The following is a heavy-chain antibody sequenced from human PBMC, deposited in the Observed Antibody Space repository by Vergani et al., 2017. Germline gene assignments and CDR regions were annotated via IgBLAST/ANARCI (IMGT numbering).Heavy chain of an antibody. V-gene: IGHV3-66*02. CDR1: GFTVSSNY. Sequence: EVQLVESGGGLVQPGGSLRLSGAASGFTVSSNYMSWVRQAPGKGLEWVSVIYSGGSTYYADSVKGRFTISRDNSKNTLYLQMNSLRAEDRAVDYCAREVAAAGTGGGVDYWGQGTLVTVSS. CDR3: AREVAAAGTGGGVDY. D-gene: IGHD6-13*01. CDR2: IYSGGST. J-gene: IGHJ4*02.